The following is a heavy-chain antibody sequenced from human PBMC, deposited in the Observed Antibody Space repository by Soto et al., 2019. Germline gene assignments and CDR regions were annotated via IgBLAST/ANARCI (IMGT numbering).Heavy chain of an antibody. D-gene: IGHD3-3*01. V-gene: IGHV1-69*02. J-gene: IGHJ6*03. CDR2: IIPILGIA. CDR3: ARGDYDFWGGRSYYNYYMDV. Sequence: QVQLVQSGAEVKKPGSSVKVSCKASGGTFSSYTISWVRQAPGQGLEWMGRIIPILGIANYAQKFQGRVTITADKSTSTAYMELRSLRSEDTAVYYCARGDYDFWGGRSYYNYYMDVWGKGTTVTVSS. CDR1: GGTFSSYT.